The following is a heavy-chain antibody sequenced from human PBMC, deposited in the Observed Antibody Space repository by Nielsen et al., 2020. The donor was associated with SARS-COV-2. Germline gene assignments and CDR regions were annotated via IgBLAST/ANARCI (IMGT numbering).Heavy chain of an antibody. CDR3: AREHSSGWYDY. CDR2: ISSSSSTI. Sequence: GESLKISCAASGFTFSSYSMNWVRQAPGKGLEWVSCISSSSSTIYYADSVKGRFTISRDNAKNSLYLQMNSLRAEDTAVYYCAREHSSGWYDYWGQGTLVTVSS. CDR1: GFTFSSYS. V-gene: IGHV3-48*04. D-gene: IGHD6-19*01. J-gene: IGHJ4*02.